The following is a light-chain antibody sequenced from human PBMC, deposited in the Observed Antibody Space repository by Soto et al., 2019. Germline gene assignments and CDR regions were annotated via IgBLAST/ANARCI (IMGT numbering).Light chain of an antibody. V-gene: IGLV9-49*01. CDR3: GADHGSGSNFPHVV. Sequence: QSVLTQPPSASASLGASVTLTCTLSSGYSNYKVDWYQQRPGKGPRFVMRVGTGGIVGSKGDGIPERFSVLGSGLNRYLTIKNIQEEDESDYHCGADHGSGSNFPHVVFGGGTKLTVL. CDR1: SGYSNYK. J-gene: IGLJ2*01. CDR2: VGTGGIVG.